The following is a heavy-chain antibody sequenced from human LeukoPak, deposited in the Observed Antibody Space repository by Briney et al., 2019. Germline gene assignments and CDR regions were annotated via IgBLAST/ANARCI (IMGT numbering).Heavy chain of an antibody. CDR2: IFYTGTT. CDR3: ASHTPTHDFWSGYFDY. D-gene: IGHD3-3*01. J-gene: IGHJ4*01. CDR1: GGSISSAAYY. V-gene: IGHV4-31*03. Sequence: PSQTLSLTCTVSGGSISSAAYYWSWVRQHPGKGLEWIGEIFYTGTTYYKSSLKSRLSISLDTSKNQFSPKLSSVTAADTAIYYCASHTPTHDFWSGYFDYWGHGALVTVSS.